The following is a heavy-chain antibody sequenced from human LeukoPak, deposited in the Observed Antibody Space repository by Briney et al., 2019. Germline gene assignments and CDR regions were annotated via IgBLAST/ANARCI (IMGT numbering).Heavy chain of an antibody. Sequence: SETLSLTCTVSGYSISSGYYWGWIRQPPGKGLEWIGTIYHSGSTYYNPSLKSRVTISVDTSKNQFSLKLSSVTAADTAVYYCARDLSGSYYSVDFDYWGQGTLVTVSS. D-gene: IGHD3-10*01. CDR3: ARDLSGSYYSVDFDY. CDR1: GYSISSGYY. CDR2: IYHSGST. J-gene: IGHJ4*02. V-gene: IGHV4-38-2*02.